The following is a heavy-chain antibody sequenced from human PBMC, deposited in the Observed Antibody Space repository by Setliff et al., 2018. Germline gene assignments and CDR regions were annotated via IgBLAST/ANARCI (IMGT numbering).Heavy chain of an antibody. V-gene: IGHV1-24*01. Sequence: GASVKVSCKVSGYTLTELSMHWVRQAPGKGLEWMGGFDPEDGETIYAQKFQGRVTMTRDTSTSTAYMELSSLRAEDTAVYYCARDRPPYYYDSSGYYYSAGNFDYWGQGTLVTVSS. CDR1: GYTLTELS. J-gene: IGHJ4*02. D-gene: IGHD3-22*01. CDR2: FDPEDGET. CDR3: ARDRPPYYYDSSGYYYSAGNFDY.